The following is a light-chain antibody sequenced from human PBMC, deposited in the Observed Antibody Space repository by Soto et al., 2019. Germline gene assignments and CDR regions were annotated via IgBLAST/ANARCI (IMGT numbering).Light chain of an antibody. CDR1: SSDVGGYNY. CDR3: CSYAGSYSYV. Sequence: QSALTQPRSVSGSPGQSVTISCTGTSSDVGGYNYVSWYQQHPGKAPKLMIYDVSKRPSGVPDRFSGSKSGTTASLTTSGLKAEVEADYYCCSYAGSYSYVFGTGTKLTVL. CDR2: DVS. V-gene: IGLV2-11*01. J-gene: IGLJ1*01.